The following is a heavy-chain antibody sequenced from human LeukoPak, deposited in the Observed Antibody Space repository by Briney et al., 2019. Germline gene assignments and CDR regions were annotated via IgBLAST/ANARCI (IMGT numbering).Heavy chain of an antibody. D-gene: IGHD1-14*01. J-gene: IGHJ5*02. CDR3: ARHSEGWFDP. V-gene: IGHV4-4*07. CDR2: IYSGGST. CDR1: RGSMRSYY. Sequence: PSETLSLTCSVSRGSMRSYYWSWIRQPAGKGLEWIGRIYSGGSTKYNPSFTSRVTMSIDTSKNQVSLNVKSMIAADTAVYYCARHSEGWFDPWGLGTLVTV.